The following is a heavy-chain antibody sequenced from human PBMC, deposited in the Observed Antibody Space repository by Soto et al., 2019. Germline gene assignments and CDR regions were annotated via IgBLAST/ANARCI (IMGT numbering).Heavy chain of an antibody. CDR1: GGSISSGDYY. D-gene: IGHD1-1*01. CDR2: IYYSGST. V-gene: IGHV4-30-4*01. J-gene: IGHJ6*02. Sequence: QVQLQESGPGLVKPTQTLSLTCTVSGGSISSGDYYWSWIRQPPGKGLEWIGYIYYSGSTYYNPSLKSRVTISVDTSKNQFSLKLSSVTAADTAVYYCARYRRGGYYYYYGMDVWGQGTTVTVSS. CDR3: ARYRRGGYYYYYGMDV.